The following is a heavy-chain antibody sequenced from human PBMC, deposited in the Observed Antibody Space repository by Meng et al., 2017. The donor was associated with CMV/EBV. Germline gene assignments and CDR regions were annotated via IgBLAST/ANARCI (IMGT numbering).Heavy chain of an antibody. D-gene: IGHD6-13*01. CDR3: ASLLGIYHGMDV. V-gene: IGHV3-21*01. CDR2: ISSSSSYI. CDR1: GFTFSSYS. J-gene: IGHJ6*02. Sequence: GGSLRLSCAASGFTFSSYSMNWVRQAPGKGLEWVSSISSSSSYIYYADSVKGRFTISRDNAKNSLYLQMNSLRAEDTAVYYCASLLGIYHGMDVWGQGTTVTVSS.